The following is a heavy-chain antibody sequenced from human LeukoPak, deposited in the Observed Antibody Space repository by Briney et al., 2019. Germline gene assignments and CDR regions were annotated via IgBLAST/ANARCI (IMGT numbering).Heavy chain of an antibody. D-gene: IGHD2-2*01. CDR3: ARHNIVVVPAAQPKTYYFDY. V-gene: IGHV3-23*01. Sequence: GGSLRLSCAASGFTFSSYAMSWVRQAPGKGLEWVSAISGSGGSTYYADSMKGRFTISRDNSKNTLYLQMNSLRAEDTAVYYRARHNIVVVPAAQPKTYYFDYWGQGTLVTVSS. CDR2: ISGSGGST. J-gene: IGHJ4*02. CDR1: GFTFSSYA.